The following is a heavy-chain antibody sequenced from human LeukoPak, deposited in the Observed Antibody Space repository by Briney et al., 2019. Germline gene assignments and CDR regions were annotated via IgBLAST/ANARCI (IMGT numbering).Heavy chain of an antibody. D-gene: IGHD6-19*01. CDR3: ARPYNSGWARYYFDY. V-gene: IGHV3-23*01. J-gene: IGHJ4*02. Sequence: GGSLRLSCAASGFTFSSYAMSWVRQAPGKGLEWVSAISGSGGSTYYADSVKGRFTISRDNSKNTLYLQMNSLRAEDTAVYYCARPYNSGWARYYFDYWGQGTLVTVSS. CDR1: GFTFSSYA. CDR2: ISGSGGST.